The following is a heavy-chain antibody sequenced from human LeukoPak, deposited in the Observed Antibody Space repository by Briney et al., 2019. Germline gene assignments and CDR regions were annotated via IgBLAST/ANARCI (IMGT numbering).Heavy chain of an antibody. J-gene: IGHJ4*02. CDR3: ASQYYYDSSDYYF. D-gene: IGHD3-22*01. Sequence: PSETLSLTCTVSGGSISSGDYYWSWIRQPPGKGLEWIGYIYYSGSTYYNPSLKSRVTISVDTSKNQFSRKLSSVTAADTAVYYCASQYYYDSSDYYFWGQGTLVTVSS. CDR2: IYYSGST. CDR1: GGSISSGDYY. V-gene: IGHV4-30-4*08.